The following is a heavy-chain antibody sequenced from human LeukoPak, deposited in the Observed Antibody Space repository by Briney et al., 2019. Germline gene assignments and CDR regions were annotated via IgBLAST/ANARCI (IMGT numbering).Heavy chain of an antibody. CDR1: GYSFTSYW. J-gene: IGHJ5*02. D-gene: IGHD6-13*01. CDR2: IYPGDSDT. CDR3: ARTPIAAAGTGWFDP. V-gene: IGHV5-51*01. Sequence: GESLKIPCKGSGYSFTSYWIGWVRQTPGKGLEWMGIIYPGDSDTRYSPSFQGQVTISADKSISTAYLQWSSLKASDTAMYYCARTPIAAAGTGWFDPWGQGTLVTVSS.